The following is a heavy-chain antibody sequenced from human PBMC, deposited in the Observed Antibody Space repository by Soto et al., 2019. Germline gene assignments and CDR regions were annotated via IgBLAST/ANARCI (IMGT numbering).Heavy chain of an antibody. CDR3: ARQYGDPESYYYYGMDV. CDR1: GYSYISYW. Sequence: GESLKISCKGSGYSYISYWIGWVRQMPGKGLEWMGIIYPGDSNTRYSPSFQGQVTISADKSIYTAYLQWSSLEASDTAMYYCARQYGDPESYYYYGMDVWGQGTTVTVSS. D-gene: IGHD4-17*01. CDR2: IYPGDSNT. J-gene: IGHJ6*02. V-gene: IGHV5-51*01.